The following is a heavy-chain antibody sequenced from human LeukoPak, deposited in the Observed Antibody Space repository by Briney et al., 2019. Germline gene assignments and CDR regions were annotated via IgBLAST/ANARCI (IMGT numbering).Heavy chain of an antibody. Sequence: GASVKVSCKASGYTFTSYDINWVRQATGQGLEWMGWMNPNSGNTGYAQKFQGRVTMTRNTSISTAYMELSSLRSEDTAVYYCAXVPGITGTTGYYYYYMDVWGKGTXVTVS. J-gene: IGHJ6*03. V-gene: IGHV1-8*01. D-gene: IGHD1-7*01. CDR3: AXVPGITGTTGYYYYYMDV. CDR2: MNPNSGNT. CDR1: GYTFTSYD.